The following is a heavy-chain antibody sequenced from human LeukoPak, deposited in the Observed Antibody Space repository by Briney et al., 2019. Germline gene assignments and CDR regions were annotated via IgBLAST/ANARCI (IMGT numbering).Heavy chain of an antibody. CDR2: IYYSGST. D-gene: IGHD6-19*01. V-gene: IGHV4-39*07. Sequence: SETLSLTCTVSGGSISSSSYYWGWIRQPPGKGLEWIGRIYYSGSTYYNPSLKSRVTISVDTSKNQFSLKLSSVTAADTAVYYCARGRIAVAGLGGDAFDIWGQGTMVTVSS. J-gene: IGHJ3*02. CDR1: GGSISSSSYY. CDR3: ARGRIAVAGLGGDAFDI.